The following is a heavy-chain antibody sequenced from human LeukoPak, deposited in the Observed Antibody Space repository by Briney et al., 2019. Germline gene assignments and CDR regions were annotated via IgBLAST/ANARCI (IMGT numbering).Heavy chain of an antibody. CDR3: ARVDGDYVLDY. D-gene: IGHD4-17*01. V-gene: IGHV3-30-3*01. Sequence: GGSLRLSCAASGFTVSSNYMSWVRQAPGKGLEWVAVISYDGSNKYYADSVKGRFTISRDNSKNTLYLQMNSLRAEDTAVYYCARVDGDYVLDYWGQGTLVTVSS. CDR1: GFTVSSNY. CDR2: ISYDGSNK. J-gene: IGHJ4*02.